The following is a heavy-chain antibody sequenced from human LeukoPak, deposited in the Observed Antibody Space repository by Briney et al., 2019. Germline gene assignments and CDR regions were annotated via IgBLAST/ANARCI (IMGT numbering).Heavy chain of an antibody. V-gene: IGHV3-48*03. CDR2: ISSSGSTI. D-gene: IGHD4-11*01. J-gene: IGHJ6*03. CDR3: ARDDYSHYYYYYYMDV. Sequence: GGSLRLSCAASGFTFSSYEMNWVRQAPGKGLEWVSYISSSGSTIYYADSVKGRFTISRDNAKSSLYLQMNSLRAEDTAVYYCARDDYSHYYYYYYMDVWGKGTTVTVSS. CDR1: GFTFSSYE.